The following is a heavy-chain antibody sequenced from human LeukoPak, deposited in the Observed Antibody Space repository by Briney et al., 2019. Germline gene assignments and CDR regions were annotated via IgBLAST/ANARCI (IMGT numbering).Heavy chain of an antibody. CDR3: ARVLMYSGSYADRGYYYYMDV. CDR2: IYYSGST. CDR1: GGSISSYY. J-gene: IGHJ6*03. V-gene: IGHV4-59*08. Sequence: SETLSLTCTVSGGSISSYYWSWIRQPPGKGLEWIGYIYYSGSTNYNPSLKSRVTISVDTSKNQFSLKLSSVTAADTAVYYCARVLMYSGSYADRGYYYYMDVWGKGTTVTVSS. D-gene: IGHD1-26*01.